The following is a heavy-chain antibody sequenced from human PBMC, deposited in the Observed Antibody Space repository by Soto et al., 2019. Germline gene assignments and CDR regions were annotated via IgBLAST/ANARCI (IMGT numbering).Heavy chain of an antibody. V-gene: IGHV3-23*01. Sequence: GGSLRLSCAASGFTFSSYAMSWVRQAPGKGLEWVSAISGSGGSTYYADSVKGRFTISRDNSKNTLYLQMNSLRAEDTAVYYCAKATHIVVVIAILDYWGQGTLVTVSS. J-gene: IGHJ4*02. CDR2: ISGSGGST. D-gene: IGHD2-21*01. CDR1: GFTFSSYA. CDR3: AKATHIVVVIAILDY.